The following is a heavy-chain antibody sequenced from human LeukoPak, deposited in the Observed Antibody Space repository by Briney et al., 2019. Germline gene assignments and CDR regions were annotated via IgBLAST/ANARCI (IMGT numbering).Heavy chain of an antibody. Sequence: TGGSLRLSCAASGFTFSSYAMSWVRQAPGKGLEWVSAISGSAASTYYADPVKGRFTISRDNSKNTLYLQMNSLGAEDTAVYFCAKESRYDYVWGSYRYTFDYWGRGALVTVSS. CDR3: AKESRYDYVWGSYRYTFDY. V-gene: IGHV3-23*01. CDR2: ISGSAAST. D-gene: IGHD3-16*02. CDR1: GFTFSSYA. J-gene: IGHJ4*02.